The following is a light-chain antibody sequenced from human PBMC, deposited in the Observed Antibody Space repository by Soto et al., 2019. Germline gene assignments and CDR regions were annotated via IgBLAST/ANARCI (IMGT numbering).Light chain of an antibody. V-gene: IGKV1-27*01. Sequence: DVQMTQSPSSLSAFVGDRVTITCRASQGIAPYLAWFQQKPGKVPKLLIYATSTLQSGVPSRFSGSGSGTDFTLTISSLQHEDIGTYYCQKYNGAPLTFGGGTKVEIK. CDR1: QGIAPY. J-gene: IGKJ4*01. CDR3: QKYNGAPLT. CDR2: ATS.